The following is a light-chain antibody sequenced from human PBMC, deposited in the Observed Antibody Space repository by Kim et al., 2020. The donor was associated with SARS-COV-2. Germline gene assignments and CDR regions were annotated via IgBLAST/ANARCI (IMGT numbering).Light chain of an antibody. V-gene: IGLV3-21*04. CDR1: NIGSNS. Sequence: PGETARITCGGDNIGSNSVHWYQQKAGQAPVVVIYYDSDRPSGIPERFSGSNSGNAATLTISRVEAGDEADYYCQVWDSPTDHWVFGGGTKLTVL. CDR2: YDS. CDR3: QVWDSPTDHWV. J-gene: IGLJ3*02.